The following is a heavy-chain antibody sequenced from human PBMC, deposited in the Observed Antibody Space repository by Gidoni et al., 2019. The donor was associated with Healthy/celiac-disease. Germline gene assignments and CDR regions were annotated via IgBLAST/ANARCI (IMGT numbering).Heavy chain of an antibody. Sequence: EVQLVESGGGLVQPGGSLRLSCAASGFTFSSYEMNWVRQAPGKGLEWVSYISSSGSTLYYADSVKGRFTISRDNAKNSLYLQMNSLRAEDTAVYYCARAPPSVGFGVGDAFDIWGQGTMVTVSS. D-gene: IGHD3-3*01. CDR1: GFTFSSYE. V-gene: IGHV3-48*03. CDR3: ARAPPSVGFGVGDAFDI. J-gene: IGHJ3*02. CDR2: ISSSGSTL.